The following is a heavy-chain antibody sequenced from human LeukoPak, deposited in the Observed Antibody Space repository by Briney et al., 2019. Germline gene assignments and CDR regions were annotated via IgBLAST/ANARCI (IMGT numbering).Heavy chain of an antibody. Sequence: GESLKISCKGSGYSINNYWIGWVRQMPGKGLEWMGIIYPADSDIRYSPSFQGQVTISADKSISTAYLQWSSLKASDTAMYYCTRQEYCSGGSCYTWFDPWGQGTLVTVSS. CDR3: TRQEYCSGGSCYTWFDP. CDR2: IYPADSDI. J-gene: IGHJ5*02. CDR1: GYSINNYW. V-gene: IGHV5-51*01. D-gene: IGHD2-15*01.